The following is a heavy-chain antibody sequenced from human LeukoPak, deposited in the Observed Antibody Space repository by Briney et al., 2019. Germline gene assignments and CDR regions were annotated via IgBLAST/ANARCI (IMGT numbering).Heavy chain of an antibody. Sequence: ASVKVSCKASGYTXTGYYMHWVRQAPGHGLDWMGWINPNSGGTNYAQKFQGRVTMTRDTSISTAYMELSRLRSDDTAVYYCARESDYYDSSGYLNWFDPWGQGTLVTVSS. V-gene: IGHV1-2*02. D-gene: IGHD3-22*01. J-gene: IGHJ5*02. CDR1: GYTXTGYY. CDR2: INPNSGGT. CDR3: ARESDYYDSSGYLNWFDP.